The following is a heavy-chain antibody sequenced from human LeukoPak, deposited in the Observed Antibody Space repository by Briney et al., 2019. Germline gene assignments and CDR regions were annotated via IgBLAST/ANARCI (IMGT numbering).Heavy chain of an antibody. D-gene: IGHD2-21*01. Sequence: KPSETLSLTCTVSGDSISSYYWSWIRQPAGKGLEWIGRIFTSGNTNYNPSLKSRVTMSVDTSKNQFSLKLNSVTVADTAVYYCARHCGGEEYYYYYYMDVWGIGTPVTVSS. CDR2: IFTSGNT. J-gene: IGHJ6*03. CDR1: GDSISSYY. V-gene: IGHV4-4*07. CDR3: ARHCGGEEYYYYYYMDV.